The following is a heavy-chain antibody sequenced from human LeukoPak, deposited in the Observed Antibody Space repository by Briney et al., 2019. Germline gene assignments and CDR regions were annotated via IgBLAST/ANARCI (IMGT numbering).Heavy chain of an antibody. Sequence: PGGSLRLSCGASGFTFSDYAMSWVRQAPGKGLEWVSGINDNGSTRFYAASVKGRFTSSRDNPKNTLYLQMNSLRAEDTAIYYCARNRGSGSLTQYSFDYWGQGTLVTVSS. CDR3: ARNRGSGSLTQYSFDY. J-gene: IGHJ4*02. CDR1: GFTFSDYA. V-gene: IGHV3-23*01. CDR2: INDNGSTR. D-gene: IGHD1-26*01.